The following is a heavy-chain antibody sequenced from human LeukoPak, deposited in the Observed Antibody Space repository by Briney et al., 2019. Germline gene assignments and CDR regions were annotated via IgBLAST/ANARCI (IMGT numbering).Heavy chain of an antibody. CDR2: IDNAGSIT. CDR1: GFTFSNYW. CDR3: VRSAFHAGSGNYYDY. J-gene: IGHJ4*02. V-gene: IGHV3-74*03. Sequence: RGSLRLSCAASGFTFSNYWIHWVRQAPGKGLVWVSRIDNAGSITTYADSVKGRFTISRDNAENTLYLQMNSLRVEDTAVYYCVRSAFHAGSGNYYDYWGQGTLVTVSS. D-gene: IGHD3-22*01.